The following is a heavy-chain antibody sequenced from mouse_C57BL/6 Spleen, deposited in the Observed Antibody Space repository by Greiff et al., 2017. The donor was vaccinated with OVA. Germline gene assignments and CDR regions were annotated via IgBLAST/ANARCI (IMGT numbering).Heavy chain of an antibody. CDR3: ARGSYYFDY. J-gene: IGHJ2*01. Sequence: EVQLQQSGPELVKPGASVKISCKASGYTFTDYYMNWVKQSHGKSLEWIGDINPNNGGTSYNQKFKGKATLTVDKSSSTAYMELRSLTSEDSAVYYCARGSYYFDYWGQGTTLTVSS. V-gene: IGHV1-26*01. CDR2: INPNNGGT. CDR1: GYTFTDYY.